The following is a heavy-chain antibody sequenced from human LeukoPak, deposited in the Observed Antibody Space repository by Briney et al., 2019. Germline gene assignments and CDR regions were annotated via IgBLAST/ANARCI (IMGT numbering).Heavy chain of an antibody. CDR3: ARDSVTTQGGY. J-gene: IGHJ4*02. CDR1: GGTFSSYA. V-gene: IGHV1-69*04. CDR2: IIPILGIA. D-gene: IGHD4-17*01. Sequence: SVKVSCTASGGTFSSYAISWVRQAPGQGLEWMGRIIPILGIANYAQKFQGRVTITADKSTSTAYMELSSLRSEDTAVYYCARDSVTTQGGYWGQGTLVTVSS.